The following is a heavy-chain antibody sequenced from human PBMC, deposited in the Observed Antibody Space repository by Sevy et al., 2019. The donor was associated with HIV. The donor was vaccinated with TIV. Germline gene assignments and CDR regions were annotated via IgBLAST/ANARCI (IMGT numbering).Heavy chain of an antibody. V-gene: IGHV6-1*01. J-gene: IGHJ3*02. D-gene: IGHD5-12*01. CDR2: TYFRSKWYN. CDR1: GDSVSSNSPA. CDR3: ARGWLRSGFDI. Sequence: SQTLSLTCAISGDSVSSNSPAWNWIRQSPSRGLEWLGRTYFRSKWYNDYAVSVKSRITINPDTSKNQFSLQLNSVTPEDTAVYYCARGWLRSGFDIWGQGTMVTVSS.